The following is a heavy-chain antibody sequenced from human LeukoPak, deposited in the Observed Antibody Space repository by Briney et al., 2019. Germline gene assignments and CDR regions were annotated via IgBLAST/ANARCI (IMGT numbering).Heavy chain of an antibody. CDR1: GFTVSSNY. D-gene: IGHD1-26*01. V-gene: IGHV3-53*01. J-gene: IGHJ4*02. CDR2: IYSGGST. Sequence: GGSLRLSCAASGFTVSSNYMSWVRQAPGKGLEWVSVIYSGGSTYYADSVKGRFTISRDNSKNTLYLQMNSLRAEDTAVYYCAKRVNIVGGYFDYWGQGTLVTVSS. CDR3: AKRVNIVGGYFDY.